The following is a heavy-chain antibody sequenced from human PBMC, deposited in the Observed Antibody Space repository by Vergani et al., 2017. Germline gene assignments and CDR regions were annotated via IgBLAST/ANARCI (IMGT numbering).Heavy chain of an antibody. CDR1: GGSFTSYH. CDR3: ERVNTETNGHLYYYYYMDV. D-gene: IGHD4-11*01. V-gene: IGHV4-34*01. Sequence: QVQLQQWGGGLLKPSETLSLTCVVNGGSFTSYHWTWIRQSPGEGLEWVGDIYHTGRPDYNPSLKSRLTMSVDNFRNQFSLTLNSVTATDTAIYFCERVNTETNGHLYYYYYMDVWGQGTAVTVS. CDR2: IYHTGRP. J-gene: IGHJ6*03.